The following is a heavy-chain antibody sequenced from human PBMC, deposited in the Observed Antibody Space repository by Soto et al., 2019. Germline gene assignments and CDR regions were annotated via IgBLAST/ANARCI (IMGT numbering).Heavy chain of an antibody. CDR1: GGTFSSYA. CDR2: IIPIFGTA. CDR3: ARDGKVYSGYDYYYYYYGMDV. Sequence: QVQLVQSGAEVKKPGSSVKVSCKASGGTFSSYAISWVRQAPGQGLEWMGGIIPIFGTANYAQKFQGRVTITADESTSTAYMELRSLRSEDTAVYYCARDGKVYSGYDYYYYYYGMDVWGQGTTVTVSS. D-gene: IGHD5-12*01. J-gene: IGHJ6*02. V-gene: IGHV1-69*01.